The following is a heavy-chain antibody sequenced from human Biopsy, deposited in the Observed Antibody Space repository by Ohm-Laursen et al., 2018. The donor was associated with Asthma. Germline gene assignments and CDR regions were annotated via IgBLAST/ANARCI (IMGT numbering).Heavy chain of an antibody. CDR2: VYYSGST. CDR1: GGPINNFY. D-gene: IGHD2-21*02. V-gene: IGHV4-59*01. CDR3: ARGVDRVTGLLDHFDS. J-gene: IGHJ4*02. Sequence: SETLSLTCTVSGGPINNFYWSWIRQPPGKGLESIGHVYYSGSTNYSPSLKSRVTISIDASKNQFSLKLTSVTAADTAVYYCARGVDRVTGLLDHFDSWGQGTLVTVSS.